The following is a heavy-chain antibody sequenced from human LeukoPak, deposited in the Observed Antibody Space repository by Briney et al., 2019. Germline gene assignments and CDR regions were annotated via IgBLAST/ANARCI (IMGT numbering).Heavy chain of an antibody. Sequence: GGSLRLSCVASGFTFRSYSMNWVRQAPGKGLEWVSAISGSGGSTYYADSVKGRFTISRDNSKNTLYLQMNSLRAEDTAVYYCAKPRPSYSSSWYDHWGQGTLVTVSS. D-gene: IGHD6-13*01. CDR1: GFTFRSYS. CDR2: ISGSGGST. V-gene: IGHV3-23*01. CDR3: AKPRPSYSSSWYDH. J-gene: IGHJ5*02.